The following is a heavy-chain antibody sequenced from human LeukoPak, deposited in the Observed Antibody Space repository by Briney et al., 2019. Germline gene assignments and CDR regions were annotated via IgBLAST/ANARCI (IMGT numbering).Heavy chain of an antibody. CDR3: ARSSLFNC. Sequence: PGGSLRLSCAPSGFGFSSYEMNCVRQAPGKGLEWVSYISSSGSTIYYADSVKGRFTISRDNAKKSLYLQMNSLRAEDTAVYYCARSSLFNCWGQGTLVTVSS. V-gene: IGHV3-48*03. CDR2: ISSSGSTI. J-gene: IGHJ4*02. CDR1: GFGFSSYE.